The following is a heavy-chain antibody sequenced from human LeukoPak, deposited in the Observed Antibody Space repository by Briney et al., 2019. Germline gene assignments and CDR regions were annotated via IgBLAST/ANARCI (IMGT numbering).Heavy chain of an antibody. Sequence: GGSLRLSCAASGFTFSNYGMHWVRQAPGKGLEWVAIIRYDGSNKYYADSVRGRFTISRDNSKNTLSLQMNSLRAEDTAIYYCARDNSNYCFAYYYYMDVWGKGTTVTV. CDR2: IRYDGSNK. V-gene: IGHV3-30*02. CDR1: GFTFSNYG. D-gene: IGHD4-11*01. J-gene: IGHJ6*03. CDR3: ARDNSNYCFAYYYYMDV.